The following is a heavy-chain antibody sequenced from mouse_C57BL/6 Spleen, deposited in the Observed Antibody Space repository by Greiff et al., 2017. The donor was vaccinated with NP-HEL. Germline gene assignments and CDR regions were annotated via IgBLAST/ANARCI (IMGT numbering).Heavy chain of an antibody. J-gene: IGHJ1*03. CDR2: ISSGSSTI. CDR3: ARLELYYYGSSYPLNFDV. CDR1: GFTFSDYG. D-gene: IGHD1-1*01. V-gene: IGHV5-17*01. Sequence: EVHLVESGGGLVKPGGSLKLSCAASGFTFSDYGMHWVRQAPEKGLEWVAYISSGSSTIYYADPVKGRFTISRDNAKNTLFLQMTSLRSEDTAMYYCARLELYYYGSSYPLNFDVWGTGTTVTVSS.